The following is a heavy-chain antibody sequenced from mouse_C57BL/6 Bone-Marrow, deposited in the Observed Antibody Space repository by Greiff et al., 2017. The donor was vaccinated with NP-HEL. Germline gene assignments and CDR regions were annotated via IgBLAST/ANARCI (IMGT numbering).Heavy chain of an antibody. J-gene: IGHJ1*03. Sequence: EVQLQESGPGLVKPSQSLSLTCSVTGYSITSGYYWNWIRQFPGNKLEWMGYISYDGSNNYNPSLKNRISITRDTSKNQFFLKLNSVTTEDTATYYCAPEYYGSSHWYFDVWGTGTTVTVSS. CDR3: APEYYGSSHWYFDV. D-gene: IGHD1-1*01. V-gene: IGHV3-6*01. CDR2: ISYDGSN. CDR1: GYSITSGYY.